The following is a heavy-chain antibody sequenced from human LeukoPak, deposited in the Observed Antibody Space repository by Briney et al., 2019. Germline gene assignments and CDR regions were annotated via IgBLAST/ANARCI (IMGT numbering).Heavy chain of an antibody. J-gene: IGHJ5*02. V-gene: IGHV3-49*04. CDR3: TRGTSGYCSSTSCPYNWFDP. CDR1: GFTFGDYA. Sequence: QPGRSLRLSCTASGFTFGDYAMSWVRQAPGKGLEWVGFIRSKAYGGTTEYAASVKGRFTISRDDSKSIAYLQMNSLKTEDTAVYYCTRGTSGYCSSTSCPYNWFDPWGQGTLVTVSS. CDR2: IRSKAYGGTT. D-gene: IGHD2-2*01.